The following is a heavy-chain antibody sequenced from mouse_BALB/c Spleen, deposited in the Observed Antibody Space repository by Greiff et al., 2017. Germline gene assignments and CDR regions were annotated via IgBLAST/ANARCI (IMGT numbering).Heavy chain of an antibody. Sequence: EVQRVESGGGLVQPGGSRKLSCAASGFTFSSFGMHWVRQAPEKGLEWVAYISSGSSTIYYADTVKGRFTISRDNPKNTLFLQMTSLRSEDTAMYYCASSYRYDGYFDVWGAGTTVTVSS. CDR1: GFTFSSFG. CDR2: ISSGSSTI. J-gene: IGHJ1*01. D-gene: IGHD2-14*01. CDR3: ASSYRYDGYFDV. V-gene: IGHV5-17*02.